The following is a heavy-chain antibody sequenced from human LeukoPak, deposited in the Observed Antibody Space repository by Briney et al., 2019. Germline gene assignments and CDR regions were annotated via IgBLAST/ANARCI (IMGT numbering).Heavy chain of an antibody. J-gene: IGHJ4*02. Sequence: PGGSLRLSCAASGFTFSSYSMNWVRQAPGKGLEWVSSISSSSSYIYYADSVKGRFTISRDNAKNSLYLQMNSLRAEDTAVYYCARENPTWISGPFDYWGQGTLVTVSS. CDR1: GFTFSSYS. V-gene: IGHV3-21*01. CDR3: ARENPTWISGPFDY. CDR2: ISSSSSYI. D-gene: IGHD5-12*01.